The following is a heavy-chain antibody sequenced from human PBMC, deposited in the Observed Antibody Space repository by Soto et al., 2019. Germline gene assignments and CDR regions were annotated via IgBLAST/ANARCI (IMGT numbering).Heavy chain of an antibody. D-gene: IGHD1-26*01. Sequence: ASETLSLTCAVYGVSFSGYYWSWIRQPPGKGLEWIGEINHSGSTNYNPSLKSRVTISVDTSKNQFSLKLSSVTAADTAVYYCARSGPSTWGYYYYYMDVWGKGTTVTVSS. CDR3: ARSGPSTWGYYYYYMDV. V-gene: IGHV4-34*01. CDR1: GVSFSGYY. CDR2: INHSGST. J-gene: IGHJ6*03.